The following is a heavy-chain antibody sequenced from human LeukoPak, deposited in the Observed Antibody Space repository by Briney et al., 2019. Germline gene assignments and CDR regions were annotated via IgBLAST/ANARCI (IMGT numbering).Heavy chain of an antibody. CDR1: GGTFSSYA. J-gene: IGHJ4*02. V-gene: IGHV1-69*05. CDR3: ARDALRSDGY. D-gene: IGHD5-24*01. CDR2: IIPIFGTA. Sequence: SVKVSCKASGGTFSSYAISWVRQAPGQGLEWMGGIIPIFGTANYAQKFQGRVTMTRNTSITTAYMELRRLRSDDTAVYYCARDALRSDGYWGQGTLVTVSS.